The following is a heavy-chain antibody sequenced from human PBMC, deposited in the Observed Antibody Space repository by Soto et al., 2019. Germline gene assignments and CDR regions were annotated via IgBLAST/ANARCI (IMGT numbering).Heavy chain of an antibody. V-gene: IGHV1-18*01. CDR3: VRVVAALGPSFDP. CDR1: GYTFTSYG. D-gene: IGHD2-21*01. CDR2: ISAYNGNT. J-gene: IGHJ5*02. Sequence: QVQLVQSGAEVKKPGASVKVSCKASGYTFTSYGISWVRQAPGQGLEWMGRISAYNGNTNYAQKHQDRVTMTTDTSTSTAYSEVRSVMSGLTSEDSGVRVVAALGPSFDPWGQGTLVTVSS.